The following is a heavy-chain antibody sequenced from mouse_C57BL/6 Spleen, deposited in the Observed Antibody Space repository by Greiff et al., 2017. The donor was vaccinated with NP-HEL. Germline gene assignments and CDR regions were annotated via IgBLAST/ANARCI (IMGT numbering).Heavy chain of an antibody. Sequence: QVQLQQPGTELVKPGASVKLSCKASGYTFTSYWMHWVKQRPGQGLEWIGNINPSNGGTNYNEKFKSKATLTEDKSSSTAYMQLSSLTSEDSAVYYCARWGLYDGYYRSYYAMDYWGQGTSVTVSS. V-gene: IGHV1-53*01. CDR1: GYTFTSYW. CDR2: INPSNGGT. D-gene: IGHD2-3*01. J-gene: IGHJ4*01. CDR3: ARWGLYDGYYRSYYAMDY.